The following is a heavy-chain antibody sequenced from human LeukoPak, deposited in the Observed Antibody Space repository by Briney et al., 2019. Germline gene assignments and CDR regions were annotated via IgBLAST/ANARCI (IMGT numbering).Heavy chain of an antibody. CDR3: ARVAVSGPTGWFDS. D-gene: IGHD2-8*02. J-gene: IGHJ5*01. V-gene: IGHV3-21*01. CDR1: GFALKSYS. CDR2: ISSTSAYI. Sequence: PGGSLRLSCGGSGFALKSYSLTWVRQAPGKGLEWVSSISSTSAYIHYADSVKGRFTISRDNVDNVVYLEMNGLRAEDTATYYCARVAVSGPTGWFDSWGQGTLVIASS.